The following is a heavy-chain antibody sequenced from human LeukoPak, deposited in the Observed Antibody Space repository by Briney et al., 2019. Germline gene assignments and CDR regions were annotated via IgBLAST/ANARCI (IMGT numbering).Heavy chain of an antibody. CDR2: IYPGDSDT. J-gene: IGHJ3*02. CDR1: GYSFTSYW. D-gene: IGHD3-22*01. V-gene: IGHV5-51*01. CDR3: ARQNYYDSSGIRLGAFDI. Sequence: GASLKISCKGSGYSFTSYWIGWVRQLPGKGLEWMGIIYPGDSDTRYSPSFQGQVTISADKSISTAYLQWSSLKASDTAMYYCARQNYYDSSGIRLGAFDIWGQGTMVTVSS.